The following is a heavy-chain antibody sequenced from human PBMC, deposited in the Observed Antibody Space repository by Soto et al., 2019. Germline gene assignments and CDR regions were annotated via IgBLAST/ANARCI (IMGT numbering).Heavy chain of an antibody. Sequence: QVTLKESGPVLVKPTETLTLTCTVSGFSLSNARMGVSWLRQPPGKALEWLAHIFSNDEKSYSTSLKSRLTISKDTSKSQVVLTMTNMDPVDTATYYCARRGDYYGDHFDYWGQGTLVTVSS. CDR1: GFSLSNARMG. CDR3: ARRGDYYGDHFDY. D-gene: IGHD4-17*01. J-gene: IGHJ4*02. CDR2: IFSNDEK. V-gene: IGHV2-26*01.